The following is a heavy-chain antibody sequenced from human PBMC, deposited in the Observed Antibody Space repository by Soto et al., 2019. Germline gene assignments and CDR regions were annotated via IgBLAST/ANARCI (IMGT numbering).Heavy chain of an antibody. V-gene: IGHV3-53*01. CDR2: IYSDGST. CDR1: GFTVGTNY. D-gene: IGHD2-15*01. CDR3: ARGFRGGTYYYFDY. Sequence: GGSLRLSCAASGFTVGTNYMSWARQAPGKGLEWVSVIYSDGSTYYADSVKGRFTISRDNSKNTLYLQMNNLRAEDTAVYYCARGFRGGTYYYFDYWGQGTLVTVSS. J-gene: IGHJ4*02.